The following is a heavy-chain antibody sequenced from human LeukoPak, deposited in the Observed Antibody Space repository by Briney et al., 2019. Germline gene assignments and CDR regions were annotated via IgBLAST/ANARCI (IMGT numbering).Heavy chain of an antibody. D-gene: IGHD3-22*01. CDR2: INPNSGGT. J-gene: IGHJ4*02. CDR1: GYTFTGYY. V-gene: IGHV1-2*02. CDR3: AREEYYYDSSGDTFDY. Sequence: ASVKVSCKASGYTFTGYYMHWVRQAPGQGLEWMGWINPNSGGTSYAQKFQGRVTMTRDTSISTAYMELSRLRSDDTAVYYCAREEYYYDSSGDTFDYWGQGTLVTVSS.